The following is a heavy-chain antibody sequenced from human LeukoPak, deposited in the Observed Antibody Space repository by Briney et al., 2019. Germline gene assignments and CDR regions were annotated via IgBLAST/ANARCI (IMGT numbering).Heavy chain of an antibody. CDR2: IYSDAST. V-gene: IGHV3-66*02. CDR1: GFTVSSNY. J-gene: IGHJ4*02. Sequence: GGSLRLSCAASGFTVSSNYMSWVRQAPGKGLEWVSVIYSDASTYYAESVKGRFTISRDNSKNTLYLQMNSLRAEDTAMYYCARGYCSSTSCYDYWGQETLVTVSS. CDR3: ARGYCSSTSCYDY. D-gene: IGHD2-2*01.